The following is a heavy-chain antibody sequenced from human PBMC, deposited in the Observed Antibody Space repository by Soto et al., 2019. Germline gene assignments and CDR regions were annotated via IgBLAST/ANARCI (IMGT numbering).Heavy chain of an antibody. J-gene: IGHJ6*02. D-gene: IGHD6-13*01. CDR1: GGSISSYY. CDR2: IYSSGGT. CDR3: ARGEAAGVDYGMDV. V-gene: IGHV4-4*07. Sequence: PSETLSLTCTVSGGSISSYYWSWIRQPAGKGLEWIGRIYSSGGTNYNPSLESRVTMSVDTSKKRFSLKLNSVTAADTAVYYCARGEAAGVDYGMDVWGQGTTVTVYS.